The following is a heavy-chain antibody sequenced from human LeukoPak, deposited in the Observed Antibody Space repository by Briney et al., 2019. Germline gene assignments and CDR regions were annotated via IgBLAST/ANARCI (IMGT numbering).Heavy chain of an antibody. V-gene: IGHV3-53*05. CDR1: GFTVGSNY. Sequence: GGSLRLSCAASGFTVGSNYMSWVRQAPGKGLEWVSVIYSGGSTYYADSVKGRFTISRDNSKNTLYLQMNSLRAEDTAVYYCARGSVGIAAAGTSPVEFDYWGQGTLVTVSS. J-gene: IGHJ4*02. CDR2: IYSGGST. CDR3: ARGSVGIAAAGTSPVEFDY. D-gene: IGHD6-13*01.